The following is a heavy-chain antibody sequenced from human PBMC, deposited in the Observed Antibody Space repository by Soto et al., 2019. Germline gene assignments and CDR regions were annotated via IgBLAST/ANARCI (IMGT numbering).Heavy chain of an antibody. V-gene: IGHV3-30*18. D-gene: IGHD2-21*02. CDR1: GFTFSSYE. CDR3: AKGRGYRGDFGYDGFDV. CDR2: ISSDGSRN. J-gene: IGHJ3*01. Sequence: QVQLVESGGGVVQPGRSLRVSCVASGFTFSSYEMHWVRQAPGKGLEWVAFISSDGSRNTYADSVKGRINISRDNSNKAVYLQMNSLRVEDTALYYGAKGRGYRGDFGYDGFDVWGQGTMVIVSS.